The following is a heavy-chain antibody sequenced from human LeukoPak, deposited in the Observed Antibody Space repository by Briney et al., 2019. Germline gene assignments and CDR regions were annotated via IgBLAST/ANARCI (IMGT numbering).Heavy chain of an antibody. V-gene: IGHV1-8*01. CDR2: VSPHNGDT. CDR3: VGHYYDYVAFDI. J-gene: IGHJ3*02. Sequence: ASVKVSCKASGYTFTSYNINWFRQAPGRGFEWPGFVSPHNGDTGYTQNFQGRVTMTRDTSINTAYMELSGLRSEDTAVYYCVGHYYDYVAFDIWGQGTMVIVSS. D-gene: IGHD3-22*01. CDR1: GYTFTSYN.